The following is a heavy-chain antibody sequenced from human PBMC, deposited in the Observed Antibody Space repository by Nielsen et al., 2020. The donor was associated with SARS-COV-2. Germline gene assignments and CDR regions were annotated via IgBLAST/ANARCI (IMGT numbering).Heavy chain of an antibody. V-gene: IGHV4-39*01. CDR1: GGSISSNSYY. Sequence: GSLRLSCTVSGGSISSNSYYWGWIRQPPGKGLEWIGTVYSSGSTYYNPSLNSRVSISLLTSKNQFSLELHSVTAADTAVYYCARHSPTFSSGWDFPFDYWGQGALVAVSS. D-gene: IGHD6-19*01. CDR3: ARHSPTFSSGWDFPFDY. J-gene: IGHJ4*02. CDR2: VYSSGST.